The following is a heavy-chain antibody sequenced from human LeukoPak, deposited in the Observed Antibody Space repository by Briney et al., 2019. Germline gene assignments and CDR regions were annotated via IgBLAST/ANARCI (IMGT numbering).Heavy chain of an antibody. CDR3: AKGGSGSSYSPSDF. Sequence: GGSLRLSCAASGFTFSNYSMNWVRQAPGKGLEWVSSVSDTAGSIYYADSVKGRFTISRDNSKNTLYLQMNSLRADDTAVYYCAKGGSGSSYSPSDFWGQGTLVTVSS. CDR1: GFTFSNYS. CDR2: VSDTAGSI. D-gene: IGHD3-10*01. V-gene: IGHV3-23*01. J-gene: IGHJ4*02.